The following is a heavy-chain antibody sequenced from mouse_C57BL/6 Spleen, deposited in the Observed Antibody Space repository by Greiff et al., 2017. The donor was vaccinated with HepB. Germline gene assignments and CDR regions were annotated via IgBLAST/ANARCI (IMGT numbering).Heavy chain of an antibody. D-gene: IGHD2-1*01. Sequence: VQRAESGPGLVQPSQSLSITCTVSGFSLTSYGVHWVRQSPGKGLEWLGVIWSGGSTDYNAAFISRLSISKDNSKSQVFFKMNSLQADDTAIYYCASLMVTTLYYYAMDYWGQGTSVTVSS. J-gene: IGHJ4*01. V-gene: IGHV2-2*01. CDR3: ASLMVTTLYYYAMDY. CDR2: IWSGGST. CDR1: GFSLTSYG.